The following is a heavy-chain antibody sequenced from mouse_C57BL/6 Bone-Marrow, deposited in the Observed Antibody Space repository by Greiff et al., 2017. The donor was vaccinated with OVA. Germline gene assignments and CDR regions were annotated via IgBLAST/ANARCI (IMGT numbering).Heavy chain of an antibody. CDR1: GSTFTAHT. CDR2: IYPGDGSP. J-gene: IGHJ2*01. Sequence: VQLQQSDAELVKPGASVKISCKASGSTFTAHTIHWLTQSPERGLEWIEYIYPGDGSPKYNEKLKGKATLTADKSSSTAYMQLNSLTSEDSAVYFCAREGWLPFDYWGKGTTLTVSS. D-gene: IGHD2-3*01. CDR3: AREGWLPFDY. V-gene: IGHV1-78*01.